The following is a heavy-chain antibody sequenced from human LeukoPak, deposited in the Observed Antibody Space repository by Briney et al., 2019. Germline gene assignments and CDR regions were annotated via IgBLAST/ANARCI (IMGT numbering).Heavy chain of an antibody. CDR1: GFTFSSYW. J-gene: IGHJ4*02. CDR2: INSDGSST. CDR3: ARGTLNIPGEHGAFDY. V-gene: IGHV3-74*01. D-gene: IGHD1-14*01. Sequence: PGGSLRLSCAASGFTFSSYWMHWVRQAPGKGLVWVSRINSDGSSTSYADSVKGRFTISRDNAKNSLYLQMNSLRAEDTAVYYCARGTLNIPGEHGAFDYWGQGTLVTVSS.